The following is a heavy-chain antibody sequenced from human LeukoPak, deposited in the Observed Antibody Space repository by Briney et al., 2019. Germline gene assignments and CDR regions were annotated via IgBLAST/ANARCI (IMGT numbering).Heavy chain of an antibody. V-gene: IGHV3-23*01. D-gene: IGHD3-3*01. CDR2: ISGSGGST. Sequence: GGSLRLSCAASGFTFSSYAMSWVRQAPGKGLEWVSAISGSGGSTYYADSVKGRFTISRDNSKNTLYLQMNSLRAEDTAVYYCAKDGLAYYDFWSGYSSRWFDPWGQGTLVTVSS. CDR3: AKDGLAYYDFWSGYSSRWFDP. J-gene: IGHJ5*02. CDR1: GFTFSSYA.